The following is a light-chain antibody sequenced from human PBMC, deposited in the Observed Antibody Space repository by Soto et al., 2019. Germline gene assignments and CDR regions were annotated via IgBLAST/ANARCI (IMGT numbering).Light chain of an antibody. CDR2: GNS. CDR3: QSYDSSLSGWGV. Sequence: QPVLTQPPSGSGAPVQRGTISCTRSSSNIGAGYDVHWYQQLPGTAPKLLIYGNSNRPSGVPDRFSGSKSGTSASLAITGLQAEDEADYYCQSYDSSLSGWGVFGPGTKVTVL. V-gene: IGLV1-40*01. CDR1: SSNIGAGYD. J-gene: IGLJ1*01.